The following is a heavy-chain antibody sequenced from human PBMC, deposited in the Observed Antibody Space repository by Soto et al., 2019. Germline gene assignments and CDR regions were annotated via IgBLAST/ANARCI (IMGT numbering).Heavy chain of an antibody. V-gene: IGHV1-46*01. Sequence: ASVKVSCKASGYTFTSYYMHWVRQAPGQGLEWMGIINPSGGSTSYAQKFQGRVTMTRDTSTSTVYMELSSLRSEDTAVYYCARGPVLRYFEWLLSYFDYWGQGNLVTVSS. CDR2: INPSGGST. D-gene: IGHD3-9*01. J-gene: IGHJ4*02. CDR3: ARGPVLRYFEWLLSYFDY. CDR1: GYTFTSYY.